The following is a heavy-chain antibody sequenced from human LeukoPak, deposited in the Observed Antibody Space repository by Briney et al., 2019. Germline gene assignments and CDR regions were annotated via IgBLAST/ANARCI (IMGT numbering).Heavy chain of an antibody. J-gene: IGHJ5*02. CDR1: GFIFSSYA. CDR3: AKDPTPYYDIWFDP. Sequence: GGSLRLSCAASGFIFSSYAMSWVRQAPGKGLEWVSAISGSGDTTYSADSVKGRFTISRDNSKNTLYLQMNSLRAEDTAVYYCAKDPTPYYDIWFDPWGQGTLVTVSS. CDR2: ISGSGDTT. V-gene: IGHV3-23*01. D-gene: IGHD3-9*01.